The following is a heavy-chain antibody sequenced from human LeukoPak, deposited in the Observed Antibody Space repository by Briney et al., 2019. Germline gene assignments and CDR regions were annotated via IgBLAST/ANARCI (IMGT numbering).Heavy chain of an antibody. Sequence: GASVKVSCKASGYTFTDYYIHWVRQAPGQGFEWVAFINPDSGDSYSAPKFQGRVTMTRDTSISTASMELNWLTSDDTAVYCCATGVATAFTYWGQGTLVTVSS. CDR3: ATGVATAFTY. D-gene: IGHD5-12*01. CDR2: INPDSGDS. CDR1: GYTFTDYY. J-gene: IGHJ4*02. V-gene: IGHV1-2*02.